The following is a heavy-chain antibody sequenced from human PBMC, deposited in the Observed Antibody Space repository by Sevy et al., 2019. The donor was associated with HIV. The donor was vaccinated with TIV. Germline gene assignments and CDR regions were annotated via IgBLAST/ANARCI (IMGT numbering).Heavy chain of an antibody. J-gene: IGHJ3*01. CDR2: IGGNDGTT. CDR1: GFTFSLYA. Sequence: GGSLRLSCAASGFTFSLYAMSWVRQAPGKGLEWVSAIGGNDGTTYYADSVKGRSTISRDNAKNTLYLQMNSLRAEDPAVYYCASIYCSGGRCFLGALDVWGQGTMVTVSS. CDR3: ASIYCSGGRCFLGALDV. D-gene: IGHD2-15*01. V-gene: IGHV3-23*01.